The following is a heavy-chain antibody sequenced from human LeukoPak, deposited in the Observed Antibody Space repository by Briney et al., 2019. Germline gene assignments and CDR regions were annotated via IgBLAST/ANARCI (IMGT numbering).Heavy chain of an antibody. Sequence: GGSLRLSCAASGFTFSGSDIHWVRQASGKGLEWIGRIKTKAESYATAYVVSVTGRFTISRDDSKNAAFLQMNSLKTEDTAVYYCSRRMFTADWHLDLWGRGTLVTVS. J-gene: IGHJ2*01. CDR1: GFTFSGSD. D-gene: IGHD3-10*02. CDR2: IKTKAESYAT. V-gene: IGHV3-73*01. CDR3: SRRMFTADWHLDL.